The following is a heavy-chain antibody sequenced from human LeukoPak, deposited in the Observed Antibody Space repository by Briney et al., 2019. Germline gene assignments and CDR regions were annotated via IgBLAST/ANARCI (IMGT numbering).Heavy chain of an antibody. D-gene: IGHD1-26*01. CDR2: IDHGGVT. J-gene: IGHJ1*01. CDR1: GASIDFESYY. V-gene: IGHV4-61*02. Sequence: SQTLSLTCTVSGASIDFESYYWTWVRQSAGKGLEWIGRIDHGGVTNYNPSLQSRVTISLDTSQKQFSLKLRSIYAADAAVYYCARGHDYYSEYFQHWGQGTLVSVSS. CDR3: ARGHDYYSEYFQH.